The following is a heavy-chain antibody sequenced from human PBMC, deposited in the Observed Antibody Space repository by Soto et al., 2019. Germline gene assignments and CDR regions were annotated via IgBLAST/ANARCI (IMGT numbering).Heavy chain of an antibody. J-gene: IGHJ4*02. Sequence: SETLSLTCAVSGDSISSSNWWSWVRQPPGKGLEWIGEIYHSGSTNYNPSLKSRVTISVDRSKNQFSLKLSSVTAADTAVYYCARATAIGYYFDYWGQGTLVTVSS. CDR2: IYHSGST. V-gene: IGHV4-4*02. CDR3: ARATAIGYYFDY. CDR1: GDSISSSNW. D-gene: IGHD2-21*02.